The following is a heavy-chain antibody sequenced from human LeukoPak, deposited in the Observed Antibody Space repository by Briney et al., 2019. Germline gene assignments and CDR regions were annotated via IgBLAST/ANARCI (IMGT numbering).Heavy chain of an antibody. V-gene: IGHV3-64D*06. CDR3: VKDRRKLGHSTSCCYFDY. CDR2: ISSNGGST. D-gene: IGHD2-2*01. CDR1: GFTFSSYA. Sequence: PGGSRRLSCSASGFTFSSYAMHWVRQAPGKVLEYVSAISSNGGSTYYADSVKGRFTISRDNSKNTLYLQMSSLRAEDTAVYYCVKDRRKLGHSTSCCYFDYWGQGTLVTVSS. J-gene: IGHJ4*02.